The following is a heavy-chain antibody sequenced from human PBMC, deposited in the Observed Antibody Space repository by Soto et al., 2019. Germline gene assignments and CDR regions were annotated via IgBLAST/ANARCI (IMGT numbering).Heavy chain of an antibody. CDR2: IIPILGIA. V-gene: IGHV1-69*02. J-gene: IGHJ4*02. CDR1: GGTFSSYT. CDR3: ARGEYDYVWGSYRHFDY. D-gene: IGHD3-16*02. Sequence: SVKVSCKASGGTFSSYTISWVRQAPGQGLEWMGRIIPILGIANYAQKFQGRVTITADKSTSTAYMELSSLRSEDTAVYYCARGEYDYVWGSYRHFDYWGQGTLVTVPS.